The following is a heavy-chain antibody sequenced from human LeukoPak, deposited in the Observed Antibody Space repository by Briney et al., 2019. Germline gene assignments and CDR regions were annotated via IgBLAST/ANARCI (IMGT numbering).Heavy chain of an antibody. J-gene: IGHJ4*02. CDR3: ARSYLGNRCFDY. CDR1: EFTFSSYS. Sequence: PGGSLRLSCAASEFTFSSYSMNWVRHAPGMGLEWVANIKQDGSEKYYVDSVKGRFTISRDNAKNSLYLQMNSLRAEDTAVYYCARSYLGNRCFDYWGQGTLVTVSS. D-gene: IGHD1-14*01. CDR2: IKQDGSEK. V-gene: IGHV3-7*01.